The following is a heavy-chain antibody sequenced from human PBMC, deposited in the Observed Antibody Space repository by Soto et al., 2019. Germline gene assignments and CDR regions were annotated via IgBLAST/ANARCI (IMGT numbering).Heavy chain of an antibody. J-gene: IGHJ6*02. CDR3: ARNMDYYYGPGSGNGHGF. CDR1: GYTFTAYY. D-gene: IGHD3-10*01. V-gene: IGHV1-2*02. CDR2: INPRFGDT. Sequence: QVQLVQSGAELKEPGDSVRVSCEASGYTFTAYYIHWVRQAPGQGLEWMGWINPRFGDTAYEQYFKGRVSMTRDTSISTVYMELSRLTSDDTAIYYCARNMDYYYGPGSGNGHGFWGQGTTVTVFS.